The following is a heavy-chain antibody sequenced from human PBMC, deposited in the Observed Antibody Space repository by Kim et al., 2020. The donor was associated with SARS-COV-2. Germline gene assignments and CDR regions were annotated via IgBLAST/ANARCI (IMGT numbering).Heavy chain of an antibody. J-gene: IGHJ6*02. CDR2: VYHSGST. D-gene: IGHD1-26*01. V-gene: IGHV4-59*02. CDR3: ARDPRSLLDV. CDR1: GGSVSSFY. Sequence: SETLSLTCTVSGGSVSSFYWSWIRQSPGKGLEWVGHVYHSGSTTYNPSFESRATMSIDTYKNQYSLKLSSVTAADTAVYYCARDPRSLLDVWGQGTTVTVSS.